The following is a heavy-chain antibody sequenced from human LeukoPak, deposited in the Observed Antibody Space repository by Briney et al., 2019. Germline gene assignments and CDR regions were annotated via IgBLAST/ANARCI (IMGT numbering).Heavy chain of an antibody. CDR3: ARDAYLYGSGNAFDV. D-gene: IGHD3-10*01. J-gene: IGHJ3*01. Sequence: GGSLRLSCAASGFTFSSYAMLWVRQAPGKGVEWVSSISGSGGSTYYADSVKGRLTVSRDNSKNTLYLHMSSLRSEDAAVYYCARDAYLYGSGNAFDVRGQGTMVTVSS. CDR1: GFTFSSYA. CDR2: ISGSGGST. V-gene: IGHV3-23*01.